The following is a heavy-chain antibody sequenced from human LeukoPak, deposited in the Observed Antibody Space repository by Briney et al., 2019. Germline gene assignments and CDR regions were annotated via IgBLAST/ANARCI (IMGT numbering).Heavy chain of an antibody. V-gene: IGHV3-23*01. CDR3: AKDIQLST. CDR1: GFNFRDAA. Sequence: PGGSLRLSCAASGFNFRDAAMTWVRQAPGKGLEWVSLIGSVGDSTYYADSVKGRFNISRDNSENTLSLQMNSLRVEDTAIYYCAKDIQLSTWGLGTMVTVSS. CDR2: IGSVGDST. D-gene: IGHD5-24*01. J-gene: IGHJ3*01.